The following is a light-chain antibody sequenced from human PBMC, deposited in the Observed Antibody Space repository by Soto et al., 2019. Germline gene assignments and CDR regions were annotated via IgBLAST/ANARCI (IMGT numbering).Light chain of an antibody. J-gene: IGKJ4*01. CDR2: AAS. CDR1: QRISTW. CDR3: QQPDSFPLT. V-gene: IGKV1-12*01. Sequence: DIQMTQSPSSVSASVGDRVTITCRASQRISTWLAWYQQKPGKAPKLLIYAASRLQSGIPSRFSGSGSATEFNLTITSLQPEDFATYFCQQPDSFPLTFGGGTKVEIK.